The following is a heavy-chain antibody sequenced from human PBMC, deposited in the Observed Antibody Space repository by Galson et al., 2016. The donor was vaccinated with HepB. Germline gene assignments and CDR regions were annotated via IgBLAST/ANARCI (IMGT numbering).Heavy chain of an antibody. CDR2: ISYDGSQT. V-gene: IGHV3-30*18. D-gene: IGHD6-13*01. CDR1: GFNFKWSG. CDR3: AKDKRGHSSAWYWYFDY. J-gene: IGHJ4*02. Sequence: SLRLSCAASGFNFKWSGMHWARQTPAKGLEWVALISYDGSQTFYTDSVKGRFTISRDNSKNTVYLQLTSLRAEDTAVYYCAKDKRGHSSAWYWYFDYWGPGTLVSVSS.